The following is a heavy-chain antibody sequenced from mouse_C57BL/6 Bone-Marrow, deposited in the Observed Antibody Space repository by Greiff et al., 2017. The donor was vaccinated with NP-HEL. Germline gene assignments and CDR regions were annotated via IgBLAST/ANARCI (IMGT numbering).Heavy chain of an antibody. V-gene: IGHV7-1*01. J-gene: IGHJ3*01. Sequence: EVNLVESGGGLVQSGRSLRLSCATSGFTFSDFYMEWVRQAPGKGLEWIAASRNKANDYTTEYSASVKGRFIVSRDTSQSILYLQMNALRAEDTAIYYCARDASFAYWGQGTLVTVSA. CDR1: GFTFSDFY. CDR3: ARDASFAY. CDR2: SRNKANDYTT.